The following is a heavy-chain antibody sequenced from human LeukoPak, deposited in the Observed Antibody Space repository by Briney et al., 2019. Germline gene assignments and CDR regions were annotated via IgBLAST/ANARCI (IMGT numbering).Heavy chain of an antibody. D-gene: IGHD2-2*03. CDR3: AKHGYCSSTSCYALSR. CDR2: ISGSGGST. V-gene: IGHV3-23*01. J-gene: IGHJ4*02. Sequence: PGGSLRLSCAASGFTFSSYAMSWVRQGPGKGLEWVSAISGSGGSTYYTDSVKGRFTISRDNSKNTLYLQMNSLRAEDTAVYYCAKHGYCSSTSCYALSRWGQGTLVTVSS. CDR1: GFTFSSYA.